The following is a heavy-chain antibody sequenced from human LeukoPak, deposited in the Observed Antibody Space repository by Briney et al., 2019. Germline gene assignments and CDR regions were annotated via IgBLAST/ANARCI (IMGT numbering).Heavy chain of an antibody. Sequence: PGGSLRLSCAASGFTFSSYAMSWVRQAPGKGLEWVSAISGSGGRTYYADSVKGRFTISRDNSKNTLYLQMNSMRDEDTAVYYCAKDWYYYDSSGYYGPLDYWGQGTLVTVSS. D-gene: IGHD3-22*01. J-gene: IGHJ4*02. CDR3: AKDWYYYDSSGYYGPLDY. CDR2: ISGSGGRT. CDR1: GFTFSSYA. V-gene: IGHV3-23*01.